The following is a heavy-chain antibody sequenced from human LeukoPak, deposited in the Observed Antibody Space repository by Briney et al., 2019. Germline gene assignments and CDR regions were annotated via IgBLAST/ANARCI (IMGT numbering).Heavy chain of an antibody. CDR1: GYTFTGYY. J-gene: IGHJ4*02. CDR3: ARGVNTIFGVVIDFDY. CDR2: INPNSGGT. Sequence: ASVKVSCKASGYTFTGYYMHWVRQARGQGLEWMGWINPNSGGTNYAQKFQGRVTMTRDTSISTAYMELSRLRSDDTAVYYCARGVNTIFGVVIDFDYWGQGTLVTVSA. V-gene: IGHV1-2*02. D-gene: IGHD3-3*01.